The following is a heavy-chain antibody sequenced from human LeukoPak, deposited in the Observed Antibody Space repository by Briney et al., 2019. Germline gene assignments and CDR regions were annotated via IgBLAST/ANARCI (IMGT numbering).Heavy chain of an antibody. J-gene: IGHJ4*02. CDR3: ARGRGDYYDGSGYRYYFDY. CDR1: GGSFSGYY. V-gene: IGHV4-34*01. CDR2: INHSGST. D-gene: IGHD3-22*01. Sequence: PSETLSLTCAVYGGSFSGYYWSWIRQPPGKGLEWIGEINHSGSTNYNPSLKSRVTISVDTSKNQFSLKLSSVTAADTAVYYCARGRGDYYDGSGYRYYFDYWGQGTLVTASS.